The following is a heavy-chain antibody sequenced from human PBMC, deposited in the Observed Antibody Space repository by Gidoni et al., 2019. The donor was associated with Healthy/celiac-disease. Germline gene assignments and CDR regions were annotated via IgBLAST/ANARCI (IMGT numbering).Heavy chain of an antibody. Sequence: QFQLVQSGSEVKKPGSSVKVSCKASGGTFSSYAISWVRQAPGQGLEWMGRIIPILGIANYAQKFQGRVTITADKSASTAYMELSSLRSEDTAVYYCARGVETMIVTLDLWGRGTLVTVSS. CDR3: ARGVETMIVTLDL. CDR2: IIPILGIA. CDR1: GGTFSSYA. D-gene: IGHD3-22*01. J-gene: IGHJ2*01. V-gene: IGHV1-69*04.